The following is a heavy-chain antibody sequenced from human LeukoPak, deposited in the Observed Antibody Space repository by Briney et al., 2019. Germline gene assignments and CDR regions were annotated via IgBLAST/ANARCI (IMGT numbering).Heavy chain of an antibody. J-gene: IGHJ4*02. D-gene: IGHD3-10*01. CDR1: GFTFSSYS. V-gene: IGHV3-21*01. Sequence: PGGSLRLSCAASGFTFSSYSMNWVRQAPGKGLEWVSSISSSSSYIYYADSVKGRFTISRDNAKNSLYLQMNSLRAEDTAVYYCARSQSRPITMVRGGTWDYWGQETLVTVSS. CDR2: ISSSSSYI. CDR3: ARSQSRPITMVRGGTWDY.